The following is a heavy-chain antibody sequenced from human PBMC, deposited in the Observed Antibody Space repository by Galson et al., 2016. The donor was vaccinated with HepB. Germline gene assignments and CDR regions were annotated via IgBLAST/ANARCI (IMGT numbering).Heavy chain of an antibody. D-gene: IGHD2-21*02. J-gene: IGHJ4*02. Sequence: SVKVSCKASGYTFTSYDVNWVRQATGQGLEWMGWMNPNSGNTGNAQKFQGRVTMSINTSISTAYMELTSLRSEDTAIYDCARSPSDSKFDYWGQGTLVTVPS. CDR1: GYTFTSYD. V-gene: IGHV1-8*01. CDR2: MNPNSGNT. CDR3: ARSPSDSKFDY.